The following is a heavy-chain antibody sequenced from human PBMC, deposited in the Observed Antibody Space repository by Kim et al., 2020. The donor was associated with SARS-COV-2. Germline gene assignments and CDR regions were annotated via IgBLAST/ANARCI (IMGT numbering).Heavy chain of an antibody. Sequence: SETLSLTCTVSGGSISSYYWSWIRQPPGKGLEWIGYIYYSGSTNYNPSLKSRVTISVDTSKNQFSLKLSSVTAADTAVYYCARSRGRQQLVLDYWGQGTLVTVSS. CDR2: IYYSGST. D-gene: IGHD6-13*01. J-gene: IGHJ4*02. CDR1: GGSISSYY. CDR3: ARSRGRQQLVLDY. V-gene: IGHV4-59*13.